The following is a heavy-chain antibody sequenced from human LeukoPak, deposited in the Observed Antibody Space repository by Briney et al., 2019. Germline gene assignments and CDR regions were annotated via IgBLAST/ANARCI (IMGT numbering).Heavy chain of an antibody. J-gene: IGHJ4*02. Sequence: PSETLSLTCTVSGGSISSYYWSWIRQPPGKGLEWIGYIYYSGSTNHNPSLKSRVTISVDTSKNQFSLKLSSVTAADTAVYYCARGSGYRFPYYFDYWGQGALVTVSS. CDR1: GGSISSYY. CDR2: IYYSGST. CDR3: ARGSGYRFPYYFDY. D-gene: IGHD3-3*01. V-gene: IGHV4-59*01.